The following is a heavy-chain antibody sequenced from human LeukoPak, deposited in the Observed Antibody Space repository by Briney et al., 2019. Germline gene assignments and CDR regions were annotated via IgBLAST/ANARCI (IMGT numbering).Heavy chain of an antibody. J-gene: IGHJ4*02. V-gene: IGHV4-4*07. D-gene: IGHD6-13*01. Sequence: PSETLSLTCTVSGGSISSYYGSWIRQPAGKGLKWIGRIYTSGSTNYNPSLKSRVTMSVDTSKNQFSLKLSSVTAADTAVYYCARDSSSWYYDYWGQGTLVTVSS. CDR3: ARDSSSWYYDY. CDR2: IYTSGST. CDR1: GGSISSYY.